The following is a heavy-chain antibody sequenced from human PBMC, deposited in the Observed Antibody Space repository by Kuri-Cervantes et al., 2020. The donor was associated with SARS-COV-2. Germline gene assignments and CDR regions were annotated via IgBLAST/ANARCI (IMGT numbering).Heavy chain of an antibody. V-gene: IGHV3-15*01. Sequence: GESLKISCAASGFTFSSYWMSWVRQAPGKGLEWVGRIKSKTDGGTTDYAAPVKGRFTISRDDSKNTLYLQMNSLKTEDTAVYYCTTDGDASHAFDIWGQGTMVTVSS. J-gene: IGHJ3*02. CDR3: TTDGDASHAFDI. CDR1: GFTFSSYW. CDR2: IKSKTDGGTT. D-gene: IGHD7-27*01.